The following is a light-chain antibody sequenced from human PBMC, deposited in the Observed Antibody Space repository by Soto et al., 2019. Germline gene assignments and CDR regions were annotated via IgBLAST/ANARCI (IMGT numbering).Light chain of an antibody. CDR2: KVS. CDR3: MQGTKWPGT. V-gene: IGKV2-30*01. J-gene: IGKJ2*01. Sequence: DVVVTQSPLSLPVTLGQPASISCRSSQSLVYSDGNTSLRWFHQRPGQSPRRLIYKVSNRDSGVPDRFSGSGSGTDFTLKISRVEAEDVGVYYCMQGTKWPGTFGQGTKLEIK. CDR1: QSLVYSDGNTS.